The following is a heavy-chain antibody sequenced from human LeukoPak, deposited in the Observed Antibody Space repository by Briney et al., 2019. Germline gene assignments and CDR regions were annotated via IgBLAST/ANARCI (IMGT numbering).Heavy chain of an antibody. J-gene: IGHJ3*02. D-gene: IGHD3-16*01. CDR2: INPKTGGR. CDR1: GYSFTGYY. CDR3: ATSTLGADGFDI. V-gene: IGHV1-2*02. Sequence: ASVKVSSKASGYSFTGYYMHWMRQAPGQGLEWMGWINPKTGGRNNAHKFQGRVTMTRDTSISTAYMELSRLGSDDTALYYCATSTLGADGFDIWGQGTMVTVSS.